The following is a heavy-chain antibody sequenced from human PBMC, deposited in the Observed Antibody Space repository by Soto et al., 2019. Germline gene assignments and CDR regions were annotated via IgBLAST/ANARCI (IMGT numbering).Heavy chain of an antibody. Sequence: QVQLVESGGGLVKPGGSLRLSCAAYGFTFSDYYMSWIRQAPGKGLEWVSHISSSSSYTNYADSVKGRFTISGDNAKNSLYLQMNSLRAEDTAVYHCARVRDGYNVYFDYWGQGTLVTVSS. V-gene: IGHV3-11*06. CDR1: GFTFSDYY. D-gene: IGHD5-12*01. CDR3: ARVRDGYNVYFDY. J-gene: IGHJ4*02. CDR2: ISSSSSYT.